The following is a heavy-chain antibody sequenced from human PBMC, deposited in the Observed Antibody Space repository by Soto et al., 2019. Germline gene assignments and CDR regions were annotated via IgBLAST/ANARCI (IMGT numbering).Heavy chain of an antibody. CDR2: IIPIFGTA. V-gene: IGHV1-69*13. J-gene: IGHJ6*02. Sequence: SVKVSCKASGGTFSSYAISWVRQAPGQGLEWMGGIIPIFGTANYAQKFQGRVTITADESTSTAYMELSSLRSEDTAVYYCARDMTTVTTSSYGMDVWGQGTTVTVS. CDR1: GGTFSSYA. CDR3: ARDMTTVTTSSYGMDV. D-gene: IGHD4-4*01.